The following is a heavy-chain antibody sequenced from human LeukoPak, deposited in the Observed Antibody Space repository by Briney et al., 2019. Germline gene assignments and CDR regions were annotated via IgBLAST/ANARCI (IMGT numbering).Heavy chain of an antibody. Sequence: SETLSLTCTVSGGSISSSSYYWSWIRQPAGKGLEWIGRIYTSGSTNYNPSLKSRVTISVDKSKNQFSLKLSSVTAADTAVYYCARASPDHTSYYYYYYMDVWGKGTTVTVSS. CDR2: IYTSGST. D-gene: IGHD1-14*01. CDR1: GGSISSSSYY. V-gene: IGHV4-61*02. CDR3: ARASPDHTSYYYYYYMDV. J-gene: IGHJ6*03.